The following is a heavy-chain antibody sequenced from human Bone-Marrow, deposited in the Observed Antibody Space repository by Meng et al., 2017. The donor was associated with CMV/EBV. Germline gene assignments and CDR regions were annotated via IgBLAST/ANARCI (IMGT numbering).Heavy chain of an antibody. D-gene: IGHD3-3*01. CDR3: ARDYDFWSGYYERRGDGMDV. V-gene: IGHV3-48*03. J-gene: IGHJ6*02. CDR2: ISSSGSTI. Sequence: GESLKISCAASGFTFSSYEMNWVRQAPGKGLEWVSYISSSGSTIYYADSVKGRFTISRDNAKNSLYLQMNSLRAEDTAVYYCARDYDFWSGYYERRGDGMDVWGQGPTATVPS. CDR1: GFTFSSYE.